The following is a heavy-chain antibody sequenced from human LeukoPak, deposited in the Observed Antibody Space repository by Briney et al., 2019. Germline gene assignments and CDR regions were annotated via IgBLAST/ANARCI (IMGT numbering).Heavy chain of an antibody. Sequence: TGGSLRLSCAASGFTVSSSYMSWVRQAPGKGLEWVSIIYSGGSTYYADSVKGRFTISRDNSQNTLYLQMNTLRAEDTAEYYCARGGVDSYCSTTSCRRWFDPWGQGTLVTVSS. CDR3: ARGGVDSYCSTTSCRRWFDP. J-gene: IGHJ5*02. D-gene: IGHD2-2*01. CDR2: IYSGGST. V-gene: IGHV3-53*01. CDR1: GFTVSSSY.